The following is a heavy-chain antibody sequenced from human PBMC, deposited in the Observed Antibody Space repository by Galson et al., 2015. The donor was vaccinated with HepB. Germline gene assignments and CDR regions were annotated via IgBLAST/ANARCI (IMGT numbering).Heavy chain of an antibody. CDR3: ARDSSGYPFQF. CDR2: IIPTSGAA. D-gene: IGHD3-22*01. Sequence: SVKVSCKASGGTFSTYSLSWVRQAPGQGLQWMGGIIPTSGAASNAQRFQGRVTFTAAGSTSTAYMELSNLRSDDTAVYYCARDSSGYPFQFWGQGTLVTVSS. J-gene: IGHJ4*02. CDR1: GGTFSTYS. V-gene: IGHV1-69*13.